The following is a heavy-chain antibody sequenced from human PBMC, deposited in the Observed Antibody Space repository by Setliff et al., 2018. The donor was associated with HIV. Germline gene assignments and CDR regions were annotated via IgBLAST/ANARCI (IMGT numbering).Heavy chain of an antibody. CDR3: ARGVAVAGVDY. V-gene: IGHV4-59*01. D-gene: IGHD6-19*01. CDR1: GGSISSYY. CDR2: IYYSGST. Sequence: SETLSLTCTVSGGSISSYYWSWIRQPPGKGLEWIGYIYYSGSTNYNPSLKSRVTISVDTSKNQFSLKLSAVTAADTAVYYCARGVAVAGVDYWGQGTLVTVSS. J-gene: IGHJ4*02.